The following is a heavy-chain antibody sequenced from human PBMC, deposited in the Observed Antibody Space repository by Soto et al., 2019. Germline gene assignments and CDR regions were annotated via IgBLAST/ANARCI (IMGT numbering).Heavy chain of an antibody. V-gene: IGHV1-58*01. CDR1: GFTFASSA. D-gene: IGHD1-26*01. J-gene: IGHJ6*02. Sequence: GASVKVSCKASGFTFASSAVQWGRQARGQRLEWIGWIVVGSGNTNYAQKFQERVTITRDMSTSTAYMELSSLRSEDTAVYYCAADPPVVATSTYYCYGMDVWGQGTTVNVSS. CDR3: AADPPVVATSTYYCYGMDV. CDR2: IVVGSGNT.